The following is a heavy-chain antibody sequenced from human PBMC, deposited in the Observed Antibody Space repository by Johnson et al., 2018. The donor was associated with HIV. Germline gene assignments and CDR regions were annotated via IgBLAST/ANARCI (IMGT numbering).Heavy chain of an antibody. CDR2: ITWNGGTT. Sequence: EVQLVESGGGLVRPGGSLRLSCVASGFSFIDYAMIWVRQAPGKGLEWVSGITWNGGTTGYADSVKGRFLISRDNAKNTLYLQMNSLRAEATAVYYCAKDQWYNWNYVRPDAFDIWGQGTIVTVSS. D-gene: IGHD1-7*01. CDR3: AKDQWYNWNYVRPDAFDI. CDR1: GFSFIDYA. J-gene: IGHJ3*02. V-gene: IGHV3-20*04.